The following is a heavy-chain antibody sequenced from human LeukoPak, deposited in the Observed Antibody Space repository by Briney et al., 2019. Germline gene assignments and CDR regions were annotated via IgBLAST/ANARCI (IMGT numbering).Heavy chain of an antibody. J-gene: IGHJ6*03. CDR1: GYTFTDYY. CDR2: INPSGGST. D-gene: IGHD5-18*01. CDR3: ARDLIRDGSYGLRWGLGDYYYYYMDV. V-gene: IGHV1-46*01. Sequence: ASVKVSCKASGYTFTDYYMHWVRQAPGQGLEWMGIINPSGGSTSYAQKFQGRVTMTRDMSTSTVYMELSSLRSEDTAVYYCARDLIRDGSYGLRWGLGDYYYYYMDVWGKGTTVTVSS.